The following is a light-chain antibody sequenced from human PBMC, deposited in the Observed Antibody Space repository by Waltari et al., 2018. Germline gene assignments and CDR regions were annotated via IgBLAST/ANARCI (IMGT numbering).Light chain of an antibody. V-gene: IGLV1-51*01. CDR1: RSNIGNNW. CDR2: VNR. J-gene: IGLJ2*01. Sequence: QSVLTQPPSLSAAPGQKVTISCSGSRSNIGNNWVAWYQQPPGTTPKLLIYVNRKRPSGNPDRFSGAKSGTSATLGITGLLTGDEADYYCAAWDSSVSAGVFGGGTKLTVL. CDR3: AAWDSSVSAGV.